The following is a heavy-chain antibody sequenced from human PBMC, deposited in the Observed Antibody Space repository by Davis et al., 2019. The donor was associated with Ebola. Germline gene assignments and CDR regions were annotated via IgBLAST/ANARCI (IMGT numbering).Heavy chain of an antibody. V-gene: IGHV4-61*01. J-gene: IGHJ5*02. CDR1: GGSVSSGSYY. CDR2: IYYSGST. CDR3: AKTINWFDP. Sequence: SETLSLTCTVSGGSVSSGSYYWSWIRQPPGKGLEWIGYIYYSGSTNYNPSLKSRVTISVDTSKNQFSLKLSSVTAADTAVYYCAKTINWFDPWGQGTLVTVSS. D-gene: IGHD5-24*01.